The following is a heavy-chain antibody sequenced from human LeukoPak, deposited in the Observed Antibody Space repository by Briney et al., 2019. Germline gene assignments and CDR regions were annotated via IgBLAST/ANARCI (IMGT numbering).Heavy chain of an antibody. CDR1: GGSISNYY. V-gene: IGHV4-59*01. D-gene: IGHD4-17*01. CDR3: AREDYALNWFDP. J-gene: IGHJ5*02. Sequence: SETLSLTCTVSGGSISNYYWSWIRQPPGKGLEWIGYIYYSGSTNYNPSLKSRVTISVDTSKNQFSLKLSSVTAADTAVYYCAREDYALNWFDPWGQGTLVTVSS. CDR2: IYYSGST.